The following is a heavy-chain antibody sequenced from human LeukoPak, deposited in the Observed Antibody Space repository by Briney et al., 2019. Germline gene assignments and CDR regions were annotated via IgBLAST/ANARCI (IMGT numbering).Heavy chain of an antibody. V-gene: IGHV3-23*01. Sequence: GGSLRLSCAASGFTFSSYAMSWVRQAPGKGLEWVSAISGSGGNTYYADSVKGRFTISRNNSKNTLYLQMNSLRAEDTAVYFCAKDQFGRYDFWSGYYDAFDIWGQGTMVTVSS. CDR3: AKDQFGRYDFWSGYYDAFDI. D-gene: IGHD3-3*01. CDR1: GFTFSSYA. CDR2: ISGSGGNT. J-gene: IGHJ3*02.